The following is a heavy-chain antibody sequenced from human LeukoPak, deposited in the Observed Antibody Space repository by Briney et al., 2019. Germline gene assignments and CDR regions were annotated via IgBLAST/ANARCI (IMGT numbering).Heavy chain of an antibody. CDR2: INGSGGST. CDR1: GFTFSSYA. J-gene: IGHJ4*02. D-gene: IGHD6-19*01. Sequence: PGGSLRLSCAASGFTFSSYAMSWVRQAPGKGLEWVSAINGSGGSTYYADSVKGRFTISRDNSKNTLYLQMNSLRAEDTAVYYCARSPGIAVAGARYWGQGTLVTVSS. V-gene: IGHV3-23*01. CDR3: ARSPGIAVAGARY.